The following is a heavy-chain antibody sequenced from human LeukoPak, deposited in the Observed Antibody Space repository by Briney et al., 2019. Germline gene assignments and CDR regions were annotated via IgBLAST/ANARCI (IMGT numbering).Heavy chain of an antibody. D-gene: IGHD2-8*01. V-gene: IGHV3-21*01. CDR1: GFTFSSYS. CDR2: ISSSSSI. CDR3: ARAEWWY. Sequence: GGSLRLSCVVSGFTFSSYSMNWVRQAPGKGLEWVSSISSSSSISYAGSVKGRFTISRDNAKNSLYLQMNSLRAEDTAVYYCARAEWWYWGQGTLVTVSS. J-gene: IGHJ4*02.